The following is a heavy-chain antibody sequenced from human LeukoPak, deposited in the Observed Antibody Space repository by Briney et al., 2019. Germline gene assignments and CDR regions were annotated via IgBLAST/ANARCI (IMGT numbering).Heavy chain of an antibody. CDR2: IRYDGSNK. CDR1: GFTFSSYG. D-gene: IGHD3-22*01. V-gene: IGHV3-30*02. J-gene: IGHJ3*02. CDR3: ANGYYYDSSGNAFDI. Sequence: PGGSLRLSCAASGFTFSSYGMHWVRQAPGKGLEWVAFIRYDGSNKYYADSVKGRFTISRDNSKNTLYLQMNSLRAEDTAVYYCANGYYYDSSGNAFDIWGQGTMVTVSS.